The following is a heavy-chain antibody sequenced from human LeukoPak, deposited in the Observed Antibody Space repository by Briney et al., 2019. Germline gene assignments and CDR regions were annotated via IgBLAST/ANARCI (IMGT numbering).Heavy chain of an antibody. J-gene: IGHJ4*02. CDR1: GGSISSYY. CDR3: ARARILRYFDWLLLDY. D-gene: IGHD3-9*01. V-gene: IGHV4-59*01. Sequence: SETLSLTCTVSGGSISSYYWSWIRQPPGKGLEWIGYIYYSGSTNYNPSLKSRVTMSVDTSKNQFSLKLSSVTAADTAVYYCARARILRYFDWLLLDYWGQGTLVTVSS. CDR2: IYYSGST.